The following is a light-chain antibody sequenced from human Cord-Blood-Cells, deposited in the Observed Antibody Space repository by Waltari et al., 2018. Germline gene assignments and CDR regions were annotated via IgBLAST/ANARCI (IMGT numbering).Light chain of an antibody. V-gene: IGLV3-19*01. CDR1: SLRSYY. Sequence: SSELTQDPAVSVALGQTVRITCQGDSLRSYYTSWYQQKPGQAPVLVIYGKNNRPSGIPERFSGSSSGKTASLTITGAQAEDEADYYCNSRDSSGNHVVFGGGTKLTVL. CDR3: NSRDSSGNHVV. CDR2: GKN. J-gene: IGLJ2*01.